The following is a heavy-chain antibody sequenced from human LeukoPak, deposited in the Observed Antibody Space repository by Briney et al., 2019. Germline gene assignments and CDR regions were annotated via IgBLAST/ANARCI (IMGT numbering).Heavy chain of an antibody. CDR1: GGPFSGYY. J-gene: IGHJ6*02. V-gene: IGHV4-34*01. Sequence: SETLSLTCAVYGGPFSGYYWSWIRQPPGKGLEWIGEINHSGSTNYNPSLKSRVTISVDTSKDQFSLKLSSVTAADTAVYYCARALYGMDVWGQGTTVTVSS. CDR3: ARALYGMDV. CDR2: INHSGST.